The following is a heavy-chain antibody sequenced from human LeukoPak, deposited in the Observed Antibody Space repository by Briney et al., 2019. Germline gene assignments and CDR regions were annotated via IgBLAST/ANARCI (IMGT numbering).Heavy chain of an antibody. CDR1: DDSISDYY. J-gene: IGHJ3*02. CDR2: IHNSGTS. Sequence: SETLSLTCTVSDDSISDYYRGWIRQPPGKGLEWIGYIHNSGTSTYNLSFKSRVTISADTSKNQFSLKLSSVTAADTAVYYCARLPIVVVPSTSFDIWGQGTVVTVSS. CDR3: ARLPIVVVPSTSFDI. D-gene: IGHD2-2*01. V-gene: IGHV4-59*08.